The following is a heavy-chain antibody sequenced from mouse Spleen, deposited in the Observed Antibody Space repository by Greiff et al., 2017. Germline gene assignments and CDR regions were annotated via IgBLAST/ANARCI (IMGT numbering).Heavy chain of an antibody. V-gene: IGHV5-16*01. CDR1: GFTFSDYY. CDR2: INYDGSST. CDR3: ARDYGSSHWYFDV. Sequence: DVKLVESEGGLVQPGSSMKLSCTASGFTFSDYYMAWVRQVPEKGLEWVANINYDGSSTYYLDSLKSRFIISRDNAKNILYLQMSSLKSEDTATYYCARDYGSSHWYFDVWGAGTTVTVSS. J-gene: IGHJ1*01. D-gene: IGHD1-1*01.